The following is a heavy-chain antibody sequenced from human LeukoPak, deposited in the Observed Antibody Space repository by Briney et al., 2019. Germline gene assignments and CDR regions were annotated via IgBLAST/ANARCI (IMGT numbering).Heavy chain of an antibody. V-gene: IGHV1-2*06. Sequence: ASVKVSCKASGYTFTGYYMHWVRQAPGQGLEWMGRINPNSGGTNYAQKFQGRVTMTRDTSISTAYMELSRLRPDDTAVYYCARSFAYDSSGYYPPHPDYWGQGTLVTVSS. J-gene: IGHJ4*02. CDR3: ARSFAYDSSGYYPPHPDY. CDR1: GYTFTGYY. D-gene: IGHD3-22*01. CDR2: INPNSGGT.